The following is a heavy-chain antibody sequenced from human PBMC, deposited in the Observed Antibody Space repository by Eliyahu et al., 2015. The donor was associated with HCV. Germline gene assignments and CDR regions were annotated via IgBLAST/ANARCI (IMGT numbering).Heavy chain of an antibody. CDR1: GFTFSRYA. Sequence: EVQLLESGGGLVQPGGSLRLSCXASGFTFSRYAMSWVRQAPGKGLEWVSAIGGSGGSTYYADSVKGRFTISRDNPKNTLYLQMNSLRAEDTAVYYCAKSLLSVSCPNYWGQGTLVTVSS. D-gene: IGHD2-2*01. CDR2: IGGSGGST. CDR3: AKSLLSVSCPNY. J-gene: IGHJ4*02. V-gene: IGHV3-23*01.